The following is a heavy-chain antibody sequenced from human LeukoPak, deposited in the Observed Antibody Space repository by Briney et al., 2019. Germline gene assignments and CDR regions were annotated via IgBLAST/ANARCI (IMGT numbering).Heavy chain of an antibody. CDR3: AGGDPIDY. J-gene: IGHJ4*02. CDR2: IYSGGRT. CDR1: GFTVSSNY. V-gene: IGHV3-53*01. Sequence: PGGSLRLYCAASGFTVSSNYMSWVRQAPGKGLEWVSVIYSGGRTYYADSVKGRFTISRDNSKNTLYLQMNSLRAEDTAVYYCAGGDPIDYWGQGTLVTVSS. D-gene: IGHD3-16*01.